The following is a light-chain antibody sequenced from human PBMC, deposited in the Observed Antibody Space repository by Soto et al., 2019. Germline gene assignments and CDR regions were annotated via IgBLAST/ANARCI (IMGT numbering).Light chain of an antibody. Sequence: EIVLTQSPATLSLSPGERATLSCRASQSLSSYLAWYQQKPGQAPRLLIYDASNRASGIPARFSGSGSGKDFTLTISSLEPEDSAVYYCQQCRTWLFGQGTKVEIK. V-gene: IGKV3-11*01. CDR2: DAS. CDR3: QQCRTWL. CDR1: QSLSSY. J-gene: IGKJ2*01.